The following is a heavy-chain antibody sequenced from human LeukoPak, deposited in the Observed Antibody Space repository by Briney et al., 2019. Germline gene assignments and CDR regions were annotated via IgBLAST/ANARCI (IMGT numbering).Heavy chain of an antibody. CDR3: ARHTTAATGTFDH. D-gene: IGHD1-1*01. Sequence: SETLSLTCTVSGGAISTYHWSWIRQPPGKGLEWIGYIYYSGTTSYNPSLKSRVTISVDTSKNQFSLKLSSVTAADTAVYYCARHTTAATGTFDHWGQGTLVTVSS. J-gene: IGHJ4*02. CDR2: IYYSGTT. V-gene: IGHV4-59*08. CDR1: GGAISTYH.